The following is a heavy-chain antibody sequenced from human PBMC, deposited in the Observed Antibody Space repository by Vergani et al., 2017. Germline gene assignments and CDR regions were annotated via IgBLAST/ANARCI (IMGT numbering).Heavy chain of an antibody. D-gene: IGHD1-20*01. J-gene: IGHJ6*02. Sequence: QVQLQESGPGLVKPSGTLSLTCAVSGGSISSSNWWSWVRQPPGNGLEWIGEVYHSGSTHYNPSLKSRVTISVDKSKNQFSLKMSSVTAADTAVYYCARFLTGTTIYYYYGMDVWGQGTTVTVSS. CDR1: GGSISSSNW. CDR3: ARFLTGTTIYYYYGMDV. CDR2: VYHSGST. V-gene: IGHV4-4*02.